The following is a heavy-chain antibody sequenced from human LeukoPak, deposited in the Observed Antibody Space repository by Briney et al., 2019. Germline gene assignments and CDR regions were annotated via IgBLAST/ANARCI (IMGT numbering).Heavy chain of an antibody. V-gene: IGHV4-59*01. CDR2: IYYSGST. CDR1: GGSISSYY. CDR3: ARGSDDGSGGRSDAFDI. D-gene: IGHD2-15*01. Sequence: PSETPSLTCTVSGGSISSYYWSWIRQPPGKGLEWIGYIYYSGSTNYNPSLKSRVTISVDTSKNQFSLKLSSVTAADTAVYYCARGSDDGSGGRSDAFDIWGQGTMVTVSS. J-gene: IGHJ3*02.